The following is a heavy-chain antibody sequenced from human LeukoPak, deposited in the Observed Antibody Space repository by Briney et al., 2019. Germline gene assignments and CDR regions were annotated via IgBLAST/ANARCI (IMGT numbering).Heavy chain of an antibody. V-gene: IGHV3-23*01. D-gene: IGHD1-26*01. Sequence: GGSLRLSCAASGFTFSSYAMTWVRQPPGKGLEGVSSITGSTGSTYYADSVKGRFTISRDNSKNTLYLQMNSLRAEDTAVYYCAKRYSGSSGLYNFDYWVQGTLVTVSS. CDR1: GFTFSSYA. CDR2: ITGSTGST. CDR3: AKRYSGSSGLYNFDY. J-gene: IGHJ4*02.